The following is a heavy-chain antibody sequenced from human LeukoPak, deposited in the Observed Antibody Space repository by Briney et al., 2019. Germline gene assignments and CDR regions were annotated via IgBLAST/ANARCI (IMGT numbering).Heavy chain of an antibody. Sequence: AGGSLRLSCAASGFTFSDSSMTWIRQAPGKGLEWLSYISSSGSSIYYADSVKGRFTISRDSAKNLSYLQMNSLRAEDTAVYHCARDGSSYSYYFDYWGQGTLVTVSS. V-gene: IGHV3-11*01. J-gene: IGHJ4*02. CDR2: ISSSGSSI. D-gene: IGHD3-22*01. CDR1: GFTFSDSS. CDR3: ARDGSSYSYYFDY.